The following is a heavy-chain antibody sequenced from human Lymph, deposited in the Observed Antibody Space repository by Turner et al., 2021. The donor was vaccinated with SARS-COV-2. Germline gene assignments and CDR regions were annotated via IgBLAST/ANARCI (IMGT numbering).Heavy chain of an antibody. Sequence: QVQLVQSGAEVKTPGASVTVSCKVSGYTLTELSMHWVRQAPGKGPEWMGGFDPEDGKTIYAQKFQGRVTMTEDTTTDTAYMERSSLRSEDTAVYYCATDRSSGWPHYYYYTMDVWGQGTTVTVSS. J-gene: IGHJ6*02. CDR2: FDPEDGKT. CDR3: ATDRSSGWPHYYYYTMDV. CDR1: GYTLTELS. D-gene: IGHD6-19*01. V-gene: IGHV1-24*01.